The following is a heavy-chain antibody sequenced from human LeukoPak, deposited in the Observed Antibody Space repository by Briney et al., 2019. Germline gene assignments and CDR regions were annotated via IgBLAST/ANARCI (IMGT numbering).Heavy chain of an antibody. D-gene: IGHD3-9*01. Sequence: SGGSLTLSCAASGLTFSGSGIHWVRQASGKGLEWLGRIGRQGDSDATRYAASLKGKFTISRVDSRNTAYLQMNSLKTEDTAVYYCAGDYNFLTGLNYWGQGTLVTVSS. CDR1: GLTFSGSG. CDR3: AGDYNFLTGLNY. J-gene: IGHJ4*02. V-gene: IGHV3-73*01. CDR2: IGRQGDSDAT.